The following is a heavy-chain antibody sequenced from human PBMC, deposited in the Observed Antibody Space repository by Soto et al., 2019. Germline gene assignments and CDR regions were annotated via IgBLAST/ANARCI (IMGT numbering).Heavy chain of an antibody. Sequence: QVHLVQSETEVKEPGASVTVSCKTSHATFTGYTINWVRPAPGQGLEWLGWISSLSGNTYYARDFQGRLTMTTNTSATTAYMELRSLRSDDTAVYFCAIGTVTSGRWFGPWGQGTLVTVSS. CDR1: HATFTGYT. D-gene: IGHD4-17*01. J-gene: IGHJ5*02. CDR2: ISSLSGNT. CDR3: AIGTVTSGRWFGP. V-gene: IGHV1-18*04.